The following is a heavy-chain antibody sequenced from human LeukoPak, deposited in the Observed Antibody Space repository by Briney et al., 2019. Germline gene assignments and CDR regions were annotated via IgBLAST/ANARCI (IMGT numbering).Heavy chain of an antibody. D-gene: IGHD3-22*01. CDR3: ARGFRYDSSGYQNWFDP. CDR1: GYTFTSYD. J-gene: IGHJ5*02. Sequence: ASVKVSCKASGYTFTSYDINWVRQATGQGLEWMGWMNPNSGSTGYAQKFQGRVTMTRNTSIGTAYMELSSLRSEDTAVYYCARGFRYDSSGYQNWFDPWGQGTLVTVSS. V-gene: IGHV1-8*01. CDR2: MNPNSGST.